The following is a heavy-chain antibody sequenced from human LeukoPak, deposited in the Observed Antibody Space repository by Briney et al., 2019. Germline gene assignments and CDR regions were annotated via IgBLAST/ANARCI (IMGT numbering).Heavy chain of an antibody. J-gene: IGHJ4*02. D-gene: IGHD1-1*01. V-gene: IGHV3-74*01. CDR2: INSDGSTT. CDR3: SRVRHDASDS. Sequence: GGSLRLSCAASDLTFSSYWMHWVRQAPGKGLVCVSHINSDGSTTSYADSVKGRFTISRDNAKNTLYLQMNSLRAEDTALYYCSRVRHDASDSWGEGTLVTVSS. CDR1: DLTFSSYW.